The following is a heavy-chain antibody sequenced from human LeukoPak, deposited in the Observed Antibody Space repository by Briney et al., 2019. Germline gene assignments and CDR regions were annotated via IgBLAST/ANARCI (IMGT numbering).Heavy chain of an antibody. V-gene: IGHV4-59*11. Sequence: SETLSLTCTVSGGSISSHYWSWIRQPPGKGLEWIGYIYYSGSTNYNPSLKSRVTISVDTSKNQFSLKLSSVTAADTAVYYCARQTPYYDFWSGYSDDAFDIWGQGTMVTVSS. D-gene: IGHD3-3*01. CDR2: IYYSGST. CDR1: GGSISSHY. J-gene: IGHJ3*02. CDR3: ARQTPYYDFWSGYSDDAFDI.